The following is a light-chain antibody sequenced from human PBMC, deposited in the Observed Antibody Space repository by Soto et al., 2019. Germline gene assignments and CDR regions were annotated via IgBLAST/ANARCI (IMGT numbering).Light chain of an antibody. V-gene: IGKV3-20*01. CDR1: RSVSSN. CDR3: QQYGSSPRT. Sequence: DIVLTQSAAPLSVSPGERATLSCRSSRSVSSNVAWYQQKPGQAPRLLIHDASSRATGISDRFTGSWSGTDCTITITTLEPEDVAVYYCQQYGSSPRTLGLGTKVDIK. J-gene: IGKJ1*01. CDR2: DAS.